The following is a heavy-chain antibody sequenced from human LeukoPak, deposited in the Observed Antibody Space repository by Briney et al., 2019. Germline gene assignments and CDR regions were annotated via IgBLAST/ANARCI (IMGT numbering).Heavy chain of an antibody. Sequence: PGGSLQISCKGSGYHFTSYWIGWGRPVPGKGLEWMGIIYPGDSDTRYSPSFQGQVTISADKSISTAYLQWSSLKASDTAMYYCARRDYGDYEDAFDIWGQGTMVTVSS. V-gene: IGHV5-51*01. CDR1: GYHFTSYW. J-gene: IGHJ3*02. CDR3: ARRDYGDYEDAFDI. D-gene: IGHD4-17*01. CDR2: IYPGDSDT.